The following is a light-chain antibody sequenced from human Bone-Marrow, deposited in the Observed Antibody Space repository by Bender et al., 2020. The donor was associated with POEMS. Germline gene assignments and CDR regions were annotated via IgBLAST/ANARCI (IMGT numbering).Light chain of an antibody. CDR3: ISFTSSDTWV. Sequence: QSALTQPASVSGSPGQSITISCTGTSSDVGGYHFVSWYQQHPDKVPKLIISDVSNRPSGVSNRFSASKSGNTASLTISGLQAEDEADYYCISFTSSDTWVFGGGTKLTVL. V-gene: IGLV2-14*03. J-gene: IGLJ3*02. CDR2: DVS. CDR1: SSDVGGYHF.